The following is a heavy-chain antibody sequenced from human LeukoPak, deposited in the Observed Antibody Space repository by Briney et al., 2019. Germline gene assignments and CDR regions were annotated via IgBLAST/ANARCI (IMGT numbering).Heavy chain of an antibody. Sequence: SETLSLTCTVSGGSISSYYWSWIRQPPGKGLEWIGYIYYSGSTNYNPSLKSRVTISVDTSKNQFSLKLSSVTAADTAVYYCARDRWQWLPLDYWGQGTLVTVSS. CDR1: GGSISSYY. V-gene: IGHV4-59*01. D-gene: IGHD6-19*01. CDR2: IYYSGST. CDR3: ARDRWQWLPLDY. J-gene: IGHJ4*02.